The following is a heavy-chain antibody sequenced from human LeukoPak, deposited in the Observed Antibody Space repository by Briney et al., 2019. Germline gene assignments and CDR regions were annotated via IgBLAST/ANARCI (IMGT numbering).Heavy chain of an antibody. CDR1: GGSISSHF. V-gene: IGHV4-4*07. Sequence: PSETLFLTCTVSGGSISSHFWSWIRQSAGKGLEWIGRIYISGSTNYNPSLKSRVTMSADTSKNQFSLKLSSVTAADTAVYYCATESPYSGRGFDIWGQGTMVTVSS. D-gene: IGHD3-10*01. CDR3: ATESPYSGRGFDI. CDR2: IYISGST. J-gene: IGHJ3*02.